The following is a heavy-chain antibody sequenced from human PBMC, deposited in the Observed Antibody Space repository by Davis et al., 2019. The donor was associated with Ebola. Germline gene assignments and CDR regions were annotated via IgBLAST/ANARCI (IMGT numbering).Heavy chain of an antibody. Sequence: GESLKISCAASGFTVSSNYMSWVRQAPGKGLEWVSVIYSGGSTYYADSVKGRFTISRDNSKNTLYLQMNSLRAEDTAVYYCAKVASIAAAGIYFDYWGQGTLVTVSS. J-gene: IGHJ4*02. V-gene: IGHV3-66*01. CDR3: AKVASIAAAGIYFDY. CDR1: GFTVSSNY. CDR2: IYSGGST. D-gene: IGHD6-13*01.